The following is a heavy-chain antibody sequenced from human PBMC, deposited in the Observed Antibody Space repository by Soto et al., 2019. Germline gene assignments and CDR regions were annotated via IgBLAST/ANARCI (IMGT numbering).Heavy chain of an antibody. CDR1: GFTFSSYA. CDR3: ARSERELREYNRFDP. D-gene: IGHD1-7*01. J-gene: IGHJ5*02. CDR2: ISYDGSNK. V-gene: IGHV3-30-3*01. Sequence: GGSLRLSCAASGFTFSSYAMHWVRQAPGNGLEWVAVISYDGSNKYYADSVKGRFTISRDNSKNTLYQQMNSLRAEDTAVDYCARSERELREYNRFDPWGQGTLVTVSS.